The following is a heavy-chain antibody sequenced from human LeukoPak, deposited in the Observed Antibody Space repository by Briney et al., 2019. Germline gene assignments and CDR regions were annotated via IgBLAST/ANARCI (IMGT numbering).Heavy chain of an antibody. Sequence: GGSLRLSCAASGFTFSSYAMSWVRQAPGKGLEWVPVIYSGGSTYYADSVKGRFTISRDNSKNTLYLQMNSLRAEDTAVYYCARGPLMNAFDIWGQGTMVTVSS. CDR2: IYSGGST. CDR3: ARGPLMNAFDI. CDR1: GFTFSSYA. V-gene: IGHV3-53*01. J-gene: IGHJ3*02.